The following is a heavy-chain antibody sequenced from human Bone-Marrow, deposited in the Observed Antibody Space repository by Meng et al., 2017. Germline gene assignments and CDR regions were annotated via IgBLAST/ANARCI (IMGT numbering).Heavy chain of an antibody. D-gene: IGHD6-19*01. CDR1: GGSISSYY. V-gene: IGHV4-59*01. J-gene: IGHJ4*02. Sequence: GSLRLSCTVSGGSISSYYWSWIRQPPGKGLEWIGYIYYSGSTNYNPSLKSRVTISVDTSKNQFSLKLSSVTAADTAVYYCAKASTYSSGWSFDYWGQGTLVTVSS. CDR2: IYYSGST. CDR3: AKASTYSSGWSFDY.